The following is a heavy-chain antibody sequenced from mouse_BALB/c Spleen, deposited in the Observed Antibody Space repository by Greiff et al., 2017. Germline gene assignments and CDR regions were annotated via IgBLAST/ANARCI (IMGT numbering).Heavy chain of an antibody. CDR2: IWSGGST. J-gene: IGHJ4*01. CDR3: ARERYGNSDYYYAMDY. D-gene: IGHD2-10*02. Sequence: VQLVESGPGLVQPSQSLSITCTVSGFSLTSYGVHWVRQSPGKGLEWLGVIWSGGSTDYNAAFISRLSISKDNSKSQVFFKMNSLQANDTAIYYCARERYGNSDYYYAMDYWGQGTSVTVSS. CDR1: GFSLTSYG. V-gene: IGHV2-2*02.